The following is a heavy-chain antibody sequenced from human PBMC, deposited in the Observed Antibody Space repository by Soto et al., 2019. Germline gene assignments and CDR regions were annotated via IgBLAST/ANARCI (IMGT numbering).Heavy chain of an antibody. CDR2: IWYDGSNK. J-gene: IGHJ4*01. V-gene: IGHV3-33*01. Sequence: GGSLRLSCAASGFTFSSYGMHWVRQAPGKGLEWVAVIWYDGSNKYYADSVKGRFTISRENSKNTLYLQMNSLRAEETAVYYCAIDNGTPGPFDYWRHGTLLTVSS. CDR1: GFTFSSYG. D-gene: IGHD1-1*01. CDR3: AIDNGTPGPFDY.